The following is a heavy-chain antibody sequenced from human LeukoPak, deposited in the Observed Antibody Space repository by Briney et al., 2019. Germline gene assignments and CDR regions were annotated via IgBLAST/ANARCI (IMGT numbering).Heavy chain of an antibody. J-gene: IGHJ3*02. CDR3: ATQGGRLERPRAFDI. D-gene: IGHD1-1*01. CDR1: GFTVSSNY. CDR2: IYSGGSS. V-gene: IGHV3-53*01. Sequence: AGGSLRLSCAASGFTVSSNYMSWVRQAPGKGLEWVSVIYSGGSSYYADSVKGRFTISRDNSKNTLYLQMNSLRAEDTAVYYCATQGGRLERPRAFDIWGQGTMVTVSS.